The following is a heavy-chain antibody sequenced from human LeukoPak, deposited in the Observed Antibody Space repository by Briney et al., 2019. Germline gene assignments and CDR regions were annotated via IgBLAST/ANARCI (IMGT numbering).Heavy chain of an antibody. V-gene: IGHV1-3*01. CDR1: GYTFTSYA. CDR2: INAGNGNT. CDR3: AREGGVGAILHYFDY. Sequence: GASVKVSCKASGYTFTSYAMHWVRQAPGQRLEWMGWINAGNGNTKYSQKLQGRVTMTTDTPTSTAYMELRSLRSDDTAVYYCAREGGVGAILHYFDYWGQGTLVTVSS. D-gene: IGHD1-26*01. J-gene: IGHJ4*02.